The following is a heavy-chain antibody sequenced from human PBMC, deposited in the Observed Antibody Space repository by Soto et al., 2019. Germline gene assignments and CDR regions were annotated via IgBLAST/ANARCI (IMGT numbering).Heavy chain of an antibody. J-gene: IGHJ5*02. CDR1: GYTFTVYY. CDR3: ARDRAISGWLWNHNWFDP. Sequence: ASVNVSCKASGYTFTVYYMHWVLQAPGQGLEWMGWINPNSGGTNYAQKFQGWVTMTRDTSISTAYMELSRLRSDDTAVYYCARDRAISGWLWNHNWFDPCGQGTLETVSS. V-gene: IGHV1-2*04. D-gene: IGHD6-19*01. CDR2: INPNSGGT.